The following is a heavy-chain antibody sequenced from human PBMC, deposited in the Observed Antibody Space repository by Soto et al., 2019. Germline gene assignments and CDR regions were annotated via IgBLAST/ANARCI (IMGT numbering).Heavy chain of an antibody. CDR2: IRSKAYGGTT. CDR1: GFTFGDYA. V-gene: IGHV3-49*03. Sequence: GGSLRLSCTASGFTFGDYAMSWFRQAPGKGLEWVGFIRSKAYGGTTEYAASVKGRFTISRDDSKSIAYLQMNSLKTEDTAVYYCTRDSPLDYGDYMAQNTAGGHYYYYYGMDVWGQGTTVTVSS. CDR3: TRDSPLDYGDYMAQNTAGGHYYYYYGMDV. D-gene: IGHD4-17*01. J-gene: IGHJ6*02.